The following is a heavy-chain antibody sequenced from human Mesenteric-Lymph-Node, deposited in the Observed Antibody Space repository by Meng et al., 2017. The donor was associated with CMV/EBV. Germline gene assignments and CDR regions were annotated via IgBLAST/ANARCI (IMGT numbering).Heavy chain of an antibody. V-gene: IGHV1-18*01. CDR1: GYTFTTYD. D-gene: IGHD2/OR15-2a*01. J-gene: IGHJ6*02. CDR2: IGGYRGNA. Sequence: ASVKVSCKTSGYTFTTYDIGWVRQAPGQGLEWMGWIGGYRGNAEYVEKFQGRVTMTTDTSTTTAYLEVGSLRSDDSAVYYCARRGQSIEKRLALDVWGQGTTVTVSS. CDR3: ARRGQSIEKRLALDV.